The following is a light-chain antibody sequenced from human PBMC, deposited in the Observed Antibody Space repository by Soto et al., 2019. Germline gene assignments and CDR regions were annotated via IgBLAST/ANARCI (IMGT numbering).Light chain of an antibody. CDR1: SSDVGGYNY. J-gene: IGLJ1*01. CDR2: DVS. V-gene: IGLV2-14*03. CDR3: RSYTSSSTYV. Sequence: QSVLTQPASVSGAPGQSIAISCTGTSSDVGGYNYVSWYQHHPGKAPKLMVYDVSNRPSGVSNRFSGSKSGNTASLTISGLQAEDEDDYYCRSYTSSSTYVFRTGTKVPVL.